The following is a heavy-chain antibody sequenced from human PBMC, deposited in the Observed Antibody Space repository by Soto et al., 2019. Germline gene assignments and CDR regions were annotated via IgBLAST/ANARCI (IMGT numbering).Heavy chain of an antibody. CDR2: IGGSGRTT. CDR1: AFTFNNYA. V-gene: IGHV3-23*01. J-gene: IGHJ4*02. Sequence: EVQLLESGGGLVQPGGSLRLSCAASAFTFNNYAISWVRQAPGKGLEWVSGIGGSGRTTYYADSVKGRFTISRDNSNNTLFLQMNRLRVEDTAVYYCAKSRYSDSSGDFYDYWGQGTLVTVSS. CDR3: AKSRYSDSSGDFYDY. D-gene: IGHD3-22*01.